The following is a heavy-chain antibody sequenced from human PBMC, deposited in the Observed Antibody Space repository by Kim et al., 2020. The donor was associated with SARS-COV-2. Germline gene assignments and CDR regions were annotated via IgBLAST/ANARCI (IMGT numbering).Heavy chain of an antibody. J-gene: IGHJ4*02. Sequence: GGSLRLSCAASGFTFSSYAMGWVRQAPGKGLEWVSAISGSGGSTYYADSVKGRFNISRDNSKNTLYLQMNSLRAEDTAIYYCAKDRNYYDSSGYYSVFDYWGQGTLVTVSS. D-gene: IGHD3-22*01. V-gene: IGHV3-23*01. CDR2: ISGSGGST. CDR1: GFTFSSYA. CDR3: AKDRNYYDSSGYYSVFDY.